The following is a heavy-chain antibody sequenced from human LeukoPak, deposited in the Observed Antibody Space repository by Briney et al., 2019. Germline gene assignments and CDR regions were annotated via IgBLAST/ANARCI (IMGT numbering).Heavy chain of an antibody. V-gene: IGHV4-30-4*08. CDR3: ARGAYQAYCGGDGPPALDY. Sequence: SETLSLTCTVSGGSISSGDYYWSWIRQPPGKGLEWIGYIYYSGSTYYNPSLKSRVTISVDTSKNQFSLKLSSVTAADTAVYYCARGAYQAYCGGDGPPALDYWGQGTLVTVSS. J-gene: IGHJ4*02. CDR1: GGSISSGDYY. D-gene: IGHD2-21*01. CDR2: IYYSGST.